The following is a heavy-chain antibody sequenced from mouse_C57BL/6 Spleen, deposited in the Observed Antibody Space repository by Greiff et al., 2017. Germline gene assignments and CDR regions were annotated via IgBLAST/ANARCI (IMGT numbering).Heavy chain of an antibody. D-gene: IGHD1-1*01. CDR1: GYTFTSYW. CDR2: IYPGNSDT. V-gene: IGHV1-5*01. CDR3: TRSTTVVDCDD. Sequence: VQLQQSGTVLARPGASVKMSCKTSGYTFTSYWMHWVKQRPGQGLEWIGAIYPGNSDTSYNQKFKGKAKLTAVTSASTAYMELSSLTNEDSAVYYWTRSTTVVDCDDWGKGTTLTVAS. J-gene: IGHJ2*01.